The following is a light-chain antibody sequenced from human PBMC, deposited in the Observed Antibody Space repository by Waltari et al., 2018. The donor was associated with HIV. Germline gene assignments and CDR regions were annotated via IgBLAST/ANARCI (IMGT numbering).Light chain of an antibody. J-gene: IGLJ3*02. CDR3: CSYAGSNSWV. CDR2: DVN. CDR1: SRDLGSYNL. V-gene: IGLV2-23*02. Sequence: QSALTQPASVSGYPGQSITISCSGTSRDLGSYNLVSWYQQDPGKAPKLMIYDVNKRPSGVSNRFSGSKSGNTASLTISGLQAEDEADYYCCSYAGSNSWVFGGGTKLTVL.